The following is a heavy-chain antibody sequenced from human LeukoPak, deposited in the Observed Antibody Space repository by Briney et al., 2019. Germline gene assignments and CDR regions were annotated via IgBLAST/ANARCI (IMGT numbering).Heavy chain of an antibody. V-gene: IGHV3-23*01. J-gene: IGHJ6*03. CDR1: GFTFSSFA. CDR3: AKYRVAARIDYVDV. Sequence: GGSLRLSCVASGFTFSSFAMSWVRQAPGKGLEWVSSMSGSGYGTYYADSVKGRFTISRDNSKNTLYLQMNSLRAEDTAVYYCAKYRVAARIDYVDVSGKGTTVTVSS. CDR2: MSGSGYGT. D-gene: IGHD6-6*01.